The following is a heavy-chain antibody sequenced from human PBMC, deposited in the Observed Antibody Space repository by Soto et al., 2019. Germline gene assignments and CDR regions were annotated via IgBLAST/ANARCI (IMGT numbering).Heavy chain of an antibody. Sequence: PSETLSLAGAVYVGSVSGYYWSWIRQPPGKGLEWIGEINHSGSTNYNPSLKIRVTISVDTSKNQFSLKLSSVTAADTAAYYCARGWWGYSYGLYYFDYWGQGTLVTVS. CDR2: INHSGST. CDR1: VGSVSGYY. CDR3: ARGWWGYSYGLYYFDY. J-gene: IGHJ4*02. V-gene: IGHV4-34*01. D-gene: IGHD5-18*01.